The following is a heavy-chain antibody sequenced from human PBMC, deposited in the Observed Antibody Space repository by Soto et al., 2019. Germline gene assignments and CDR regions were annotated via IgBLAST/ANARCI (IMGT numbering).Heavy chain of an antibody. CDR1: GFTFSSYG. J-gene: IGHJ6*02. Sequence: QVQLVESGGGVVQPGRSLRLSCAASGFTFSSYGMHWVRQAPGKGLEWVAVIWYDGSNKYYADSVKGRFTISRDNSKNTLYLQMNSLRAEDTAVYYCARSDTTSSSYYYGMDVWGQGTTVTVSS. V-gene: IGHV3-33*01. CDR2: IWYDGSNK. D-gene: IGHD1-26*01. CDR3: ARSDTTSSSYYYGMDV.